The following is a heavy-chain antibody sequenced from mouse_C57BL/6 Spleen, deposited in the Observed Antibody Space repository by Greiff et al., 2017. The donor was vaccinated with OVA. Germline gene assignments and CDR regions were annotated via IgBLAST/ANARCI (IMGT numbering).Heavy chain of an antibody. Sequence: VQLQQSGAELVRPGASVKLSCTASGFNIKYYYMHWVKQRPEQGLEWIGRIDPEDGDTEYAPKFQGKATMTADTSSNTAYLQLSSLTSEDTAVYYCTTSIHYGNYGYAMDYWGQGTSVTVSS. V-gene: IGHV14-1*01. D-gene: IGHD2-1*01. CDR2: IDPEDGDT. CDR3: TTSIHYGNYGYAMDY. CDR1: GFNIKYYY. J-gene: IGHJ4*01.